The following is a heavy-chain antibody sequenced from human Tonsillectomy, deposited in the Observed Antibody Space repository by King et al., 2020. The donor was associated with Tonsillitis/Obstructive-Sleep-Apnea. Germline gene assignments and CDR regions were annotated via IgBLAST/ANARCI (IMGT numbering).Heavy chain of an antibody. D-gene: IGHD3-3*01. CDR3: ARRITIFGVAGGMDV. J-gene: IGHJ6*02. CDR1: GGSISSYY. CDR2: IYYSGST. V-gene: IGHV4-59*01. Sequence: VQLQESGPGLVKPSETLSLTCTVSGGSISSYYWSWIRQPPGKGLEWIGYIYYSGSTNYNPSLKSRVTISVDTSKNQFSLKLSSVTAADTAVYYCARRITIFGVAGGMDVWGQGTMVTVSS.